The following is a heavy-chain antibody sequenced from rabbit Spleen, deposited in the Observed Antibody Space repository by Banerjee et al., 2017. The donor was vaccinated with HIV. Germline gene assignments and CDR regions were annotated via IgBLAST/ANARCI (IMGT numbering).Heavy chain of an antibody. J-gene: IGHJ6*01. V-gene: IGHV1S40*01. D-gene: IGHD8-1*01. Sequence: QSLEESGGDLVKPGASLTLTCTASGVSFSSNHYMCWVRQAPGKGLEWIACIEGGSSAFSYFASWAKGRFTCSKTSSTTVTLQMTSLTAADTATYFCARDSGSSFSSYGMALWGPGTLVTVS. CDR3: ARDSGSSFSSYGMAL. CDR2: IEGGSSAFS. CDR1: GVSFSSNHY.